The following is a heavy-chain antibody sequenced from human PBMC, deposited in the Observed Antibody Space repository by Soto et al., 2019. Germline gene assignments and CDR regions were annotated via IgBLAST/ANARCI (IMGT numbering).Heavy chain of an antibody. Sequence: ASVKVSCKASGYTFTSYYMHWVRQAPGQGLERMGIINPSGGSTSYAQKFQGRVTMTRDTSTSTVYTELSSLRSEDTAVYYCARGGSGNYYYYYMDVWGKGTTVTVSS. CDR3: ARGGSGNYYYYYMDV. CDR2: INPSGGST. CDR1: GYTFTSYY. D-gene: IGHD3-10*01. J-gene: IGHJ6*03. V-gene: IGHV1-46*03.